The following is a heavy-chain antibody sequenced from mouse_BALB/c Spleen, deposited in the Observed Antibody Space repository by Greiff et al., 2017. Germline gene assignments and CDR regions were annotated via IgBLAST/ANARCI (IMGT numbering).Heavy chain of an antibody. J-gene: IGHJ3*01. CDR3: ARSRYDGRAWFAY. Sequence: VQLKESGPSLVKPSQTLSLTCSVTGDSITSGYWNWIRKFPGNKLEYMGYISYSGSTYYNPSLKSRISITRDTSKNQYYLQLNSVTTEDTATYYCARSRYDGRAWFAYWGQGTLVTVSA. V-gene: IGHV3-8*02. CDR1: GDSITSGY. CDR2: ISYSGST. D-gene: IGHD2-14*01.